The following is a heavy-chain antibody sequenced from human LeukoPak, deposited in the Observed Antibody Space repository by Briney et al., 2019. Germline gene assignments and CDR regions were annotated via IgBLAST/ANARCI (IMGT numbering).Heavy chain of an antibody. CDR3: ARGITMVRELDY. Sequence: GGSLRLSCAASGFTFSSYSMNWVRQAPGKGLEWVSSISSSSSYIYYADSVKGRFTIPRDNAKNSLYLQMNSLRAEDTAVYYCARGITMVRELDYWGQGTLVTVSS. CDR2: ISSSSSYI. J-gene: IGHJ4*02. D-gene: IGHD3-10*01. V-gene: IGHV3-21*01. CDR1: GFTFSSYS.